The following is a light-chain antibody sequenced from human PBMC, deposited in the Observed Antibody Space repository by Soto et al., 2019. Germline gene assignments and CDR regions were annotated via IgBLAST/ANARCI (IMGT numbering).Light chain of an antibody. CDR1: NSNIGTNT. Sequence: QAVVTQPPSASGTPGQRVTISCSGSNSNIGTNTVNWYQQLPGTAPKLLIYDNNQRPSGVPDRFSGSKSGTSASLAISGLQSEDEADYYCAAWDDSLNGPVFGGGTQLTVL. CDR3: AAWDDSLNGPV. J-gene: IGLJ7*01. CDR2: DNN. V-gene: IGLV1-44*01.